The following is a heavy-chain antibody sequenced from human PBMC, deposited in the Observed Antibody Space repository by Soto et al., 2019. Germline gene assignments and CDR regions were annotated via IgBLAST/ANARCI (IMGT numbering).Heavy chain of an antibody. Sequence: ASVKVSCKASGYTFTSYDINWVRQATGQGLEWMGWMNPNSGNTGYAQKFQGRVTMTRNTSISTAYMELSSLRSEDTAVYYCAREVKGSGSNWVDPWGQGTLVTISS. CDR1: GYTFTSYD. J-gene: IGHJ5*02. CDR2: MNPNSGNT. V-gene: IGHV1-8*01. CDR3: AREVKGSGSNWVDP. D-gene: IGHD3-10*01.